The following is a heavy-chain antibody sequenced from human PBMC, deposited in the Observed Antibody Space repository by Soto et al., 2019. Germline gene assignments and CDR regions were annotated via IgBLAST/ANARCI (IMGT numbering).Heavy chain of an antibody. J-gene: IGHJ3*02. D-gene: IGHD3-22*01. Sequence: ASVKVSCKASGYTFTGYYMHWVRQAPGQGLEWMGWINPNSGGTNYAQKFQGWVTMTRDTSISTAYMELSRLRSDDTAVYYCARAGKTYYYDSSCYYYTGFDAFDISGQGTMVTVSS. CDR2: INPNSGGT. CDR1: GYTFTGYY. V-gene: IGHV1-2*04. CDR3: ARAGKTYYYDSSCYYYTGFDAFDI.